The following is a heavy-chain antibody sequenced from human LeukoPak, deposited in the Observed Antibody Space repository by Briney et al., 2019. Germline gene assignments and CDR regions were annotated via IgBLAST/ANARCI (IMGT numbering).Heavy chain of an antibody. V-gene: IGHV3-53*01. Sequence: GGSLRLSCAASGFTVSSNYMSWVRQAPGKGLEWVSVIYSGGSTYYADSVEGRFTISRDNSKNTLYLQMNSLRAEDTAVYYCARGLQYNSHYYYYGMDVWGQGTTVTVSS. CDR1: GFTVSSNY. J-gene: IGHJ6*02. CDR2: IYSGGST. CDR3: ARGLQYNSHYYYYGMDV. D-gene: IGHD1-20*01.